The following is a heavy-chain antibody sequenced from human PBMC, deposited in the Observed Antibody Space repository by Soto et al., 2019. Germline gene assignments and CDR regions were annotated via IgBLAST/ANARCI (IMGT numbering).Heavy chain of an antibody. CDR1: GYTFTSYG. J-gene: IGHJ6*03. CDR3: ARVGHDIGVAPAAIVRYYYMEV. V-gene: IGHV1-18*01. Sequence: QVQLVQSGAEVKKPGASVKVSCKASGYTFTSYGISWVRQAPGQGLEWMGWISAYNGNTNYAEKLQGRVTMTTDTSTSKAYMERNNLRADDTAVHYCARVGHDIGVAPAAIVRYYYMEVWGKGTTVTVPS. D-gene: IGHD2-2*02. CDR2: ISAYNGNT.